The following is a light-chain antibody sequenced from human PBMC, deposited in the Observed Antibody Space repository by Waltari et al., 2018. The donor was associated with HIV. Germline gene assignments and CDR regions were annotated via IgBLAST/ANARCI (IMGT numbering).Light chain of an antibody. V-gene: IGKV3-20*01. J-gene: IGKJ1*01. CDR2: GTS. CDR3: QQFGSPPWT. CDR1: QSVSSTY. Sequence: EIVLTQSPGTLSLSPGERATLSCRASQSVSSTYLAWYHQQPGQAPRLLXYGTSSRATGIPDRFSGSGSGTDFTLTITRLEPEDFGVYYCQQFGSPPWTFGQGTKVEIK.